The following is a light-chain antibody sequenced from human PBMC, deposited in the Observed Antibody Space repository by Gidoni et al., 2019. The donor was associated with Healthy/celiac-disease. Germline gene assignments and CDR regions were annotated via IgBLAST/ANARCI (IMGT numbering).Light chain of an antibody. CDR2: WAS. CDR3: QQHYSTTPWT. J-gene: IGKJ1*01. Sequence: DILMTQSPASLAASLGDRATITCQASQSVFYNSNNKSYLPWYHQKPGESPNLLIYWASTRESGVPDRFSSSGSGRDFTLTISSLQAEDVAVYYCQQHYSTTPWTFGQGTKVEIK. V-gene: IGKV4-1*01. CDR1: QSVFYNSNNKSY.